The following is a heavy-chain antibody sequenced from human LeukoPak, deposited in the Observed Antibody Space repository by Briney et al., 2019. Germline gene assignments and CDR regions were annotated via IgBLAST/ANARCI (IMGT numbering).Heavy chain of an antibody. D-gene: IGHD6-13*01. CDR3: ARGDSSVFDY. V-gene: IGHV4-34*01. CDR2: INHSGST. CDR1: GGSFSGYY. Sequence: NPSETLSLTCAVYGGSFSGYYWSWIRQPPGKGLEWIGEINHSGSTNYNPSLKSRVTISVDTSKNQFSLKLSSVTAADTAVYYCARGDSSVFDYWGQGTLVTVSS. J-gene: IGHJ4*02.